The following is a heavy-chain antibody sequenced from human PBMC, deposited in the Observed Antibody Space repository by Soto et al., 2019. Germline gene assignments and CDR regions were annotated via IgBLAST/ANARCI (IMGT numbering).Heavy chain of an antibody. CDR1: GFTFSSYG. J-gene: IGHJ4*02. CDR2: IWYDGSNK. D-gene: IGHD6-13*01. V-gene: IGHV3-33*01. Sequence: QVQLVESGGGVVQPGRSLRLSCAASGFTFSSYGMHWVRQAPGKGLEWVAVIWYDGSNKYYADSVKGRFTISRDNSKNTLYLQMNSLRAEDTAEYYCARTFQYSSSWLPLDYWGQGTLVTVSS. CDR3: ARTFQYSSSWLPLDY.